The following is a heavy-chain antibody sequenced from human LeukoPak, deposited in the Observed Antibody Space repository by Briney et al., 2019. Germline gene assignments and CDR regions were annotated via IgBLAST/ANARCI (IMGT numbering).Heavy chain of an antibody. CDR2: IYYSGST. V-gene: IGHV4-59*01. D-gene: IGHD3-9*01. CDR3: AREADHYDILTGYYPYGMDV. Sequence: QASETLSLTCTVSGGSISSYYWSWIRQPPGKGLEWIGYIYYSGSTNYNPSLKSRVTISVDTSKNQFSLKLSSVTAADTAVCYCAREADHYDILTGYYPYGMDVWGQGTTVTVSS. J-gene: IGHJ6*02. CDR1: GGSISSYY.